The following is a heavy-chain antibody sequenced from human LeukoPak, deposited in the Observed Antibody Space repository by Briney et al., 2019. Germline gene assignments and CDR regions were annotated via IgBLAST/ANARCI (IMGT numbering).Heavy chain of an antibody. CDR1: GDSVSSTNYY. CDR2: THYSGNT. CDR3: ARDPAGEWLFDY. Sequence: SETLSLTCVVSGDSVSSTNYYWGWIRQPPGKGLEWIGTTHYSGNTYYNPSLKSRVTISLDTSKNQFSLKLSSVTAEDTAVYYCARDPAGEWLFDYWGQGTLVTVSS. D-gene: IGHD5-12*01. J-gene: IGHJ4*02. V-gene: IGHV4-39*07.